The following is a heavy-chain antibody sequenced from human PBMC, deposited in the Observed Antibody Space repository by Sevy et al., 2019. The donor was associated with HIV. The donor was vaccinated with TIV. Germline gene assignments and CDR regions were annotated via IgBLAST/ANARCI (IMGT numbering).Heavy chain of an antibody. J-gene: IGHJ4*02. V-gene: IGHV3-23*01. Sequence: GGSLRLSCAASGFTFSKYSMSWARQPPRKGLEWVSTLSFGCGEINYADSVKGRFTISRDNSKSSVYLQMNNLRPEDTAVYYCAREGCTKPHDYWGQGTLVTVSS. CDR3: AREGCTKPHDY. CDR1: GFTFSKYS. CDR2: LSFGCGEI. D-gene: IGHD2-8*01.